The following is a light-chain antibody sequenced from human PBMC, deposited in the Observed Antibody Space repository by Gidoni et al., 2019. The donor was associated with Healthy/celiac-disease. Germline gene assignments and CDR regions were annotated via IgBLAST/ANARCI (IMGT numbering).Light chain of an antibody. CDR3: QQYNNWPPIT. V-gene: IGKV3-15*01. J-gene: IGKJ5*01. Sequence: EIVMTQSPATLSVSPGERATLSCRASQSVSSNLDWYQQKPVQAPRLLIYGASTRATGIPARFSGSGSGTEFTLTISSLQSEDVAVYYCQQYNNWPPITFGQGTRLEIK. CDR1: QSVSSN. CDR2: GAS.